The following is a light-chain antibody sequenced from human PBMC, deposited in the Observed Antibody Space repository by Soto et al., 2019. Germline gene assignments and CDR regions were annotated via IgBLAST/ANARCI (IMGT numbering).Light chain of an antibody. CDR1: SSDVGNYIY. J-gene: IGLJ1*01. CDR2: EVS. Sequence: QSVLTHPASVSGSPGQSITISCTGTSSDVGNYIYVSWYQQHPGKAPKLIIYEVSNRPSGVSNRFSASKSGNTASLTISGLQADDEADYYCSSYTSGSTPFVFGTGTKVTVL. V-gene: IGLV2-14*01. CDR3: SSYTSGSTPFV.